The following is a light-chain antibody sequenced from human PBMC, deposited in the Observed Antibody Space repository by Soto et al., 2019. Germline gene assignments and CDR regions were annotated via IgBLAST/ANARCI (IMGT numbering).Light chain of an antibody. Sequence: VTKTFRASQVVSSGLAWYQQKPGRAPKVLIYDASSLESGVLSRFSCRGSGTDSTLVSSLGMPAESVFCSRRDPAQLLTYGQGTKVDIK. CDR1: QVVSSG. V-gene: IGKV1-5*01. CDR2: DAS. J-gene: IGKJ1*01. CDR3: RDPAQLLT.